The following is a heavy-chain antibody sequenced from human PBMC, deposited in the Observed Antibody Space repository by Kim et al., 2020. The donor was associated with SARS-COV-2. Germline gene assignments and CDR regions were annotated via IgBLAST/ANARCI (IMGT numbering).Heavy chain of an antibody. D-gene: IGHD5-12*01. J-gene: IGHJ6*02. CDR1: GYSFTSYW. Sequence: GESLKISCKGSGYSFTSYWIGWVRQMPGKGPEWMGIIYPGDSDTRYSPSFQGQVTISADKSISTAYLQWSSLKASDTAMYYCARTRRDGYNPHYYYGMDVWGQGTTVTVSS. V-gene: IGHV5-51*01. CDR3: ARTRRDGYNPHYYYGMDV. CDR2: IYPGDSDT.